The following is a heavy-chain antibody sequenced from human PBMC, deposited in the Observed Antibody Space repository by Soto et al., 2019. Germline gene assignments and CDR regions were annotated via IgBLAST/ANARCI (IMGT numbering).Heavy chain of an antibody. V-gene: IGHV3-48*02. CDR3: ARHGWRGHDMDV. CDR1: GFTLSNYH. J-gene: IGHJ6*02. CDR2: ISGRSDAI. D-gene: IGHD2-15*01. Sequence: EEQLVESGGGLVQPGGSLRLTCAASGFTLSNYHMDWVRQAPGQGLEWVAYISGRSDAIYYAASVKGRFTVSRDNARNPLHLQISSLREQDTDVYYCARHGWRGHDMDVLGQGTTVTVSS.